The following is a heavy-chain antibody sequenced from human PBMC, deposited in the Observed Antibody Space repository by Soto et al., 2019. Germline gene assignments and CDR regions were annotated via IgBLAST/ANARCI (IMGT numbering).Heavy chain of an antibody. D-gene: IGHD6-13*01. CDR3: AAGEASSRNLAPYYLDF. Sequence: NPSETLSLTCTVPGGSMTSGDQYWTWIRHRPGEGLEWFGYINHRGSLYYNPSLKSRVSMSVDTSKNQFSLNLSSVTAADTAVYFCAAGEASSRNLAPYYLDFWGQGTLVTVSS. J-gene: IGHJ4*02. V-gene: IGHV4-31*03. CDR2: INHRGSL. CDR1: GGSMTSGDQY.